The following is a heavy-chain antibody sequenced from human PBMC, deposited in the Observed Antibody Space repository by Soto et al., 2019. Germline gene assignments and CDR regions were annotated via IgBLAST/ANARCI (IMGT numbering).Heavy chain of an antibody. J-gene: IGHJ4*02. Sequence: PVGPLSLSCAASGFPFSSYAMSWVRSATAKGLEWVSAISGSGGSTYYADSVKGRFTISRDNSKNTLYLQMNSLRAEDTAVYYCANQPWGYSYAVPFDYWGQGTLVTVSS. CDR1: GFPFSSYA. CDR3: ANQPWGYSYAVPFDY. CDR2: ISGSGGST. D-gene: IGHD5-18*01. V-gene: IGHV3-23*01.